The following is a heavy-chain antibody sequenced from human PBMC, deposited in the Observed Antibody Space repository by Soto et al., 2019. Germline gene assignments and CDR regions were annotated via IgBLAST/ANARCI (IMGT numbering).Heavy chain of an antibody. CDR1: GGSISSYY. CDR2: IYYSGST. D-gene: IGHD6-19*01. CDR3: ARGTAVAGTSYFDY. Sequence: SETLSLTCTVSGGSISSYYWSWIRQPPGKGLEWIGYIYYSGSTNYNSSLKSRVTISVDTSKNQFSLKLRSVTAADTAVYYCARGTAVAGTSYFDYWGQGTLVTVSS. J-gene: IGHJ4*02. V-gene: IGHV4-59*08.